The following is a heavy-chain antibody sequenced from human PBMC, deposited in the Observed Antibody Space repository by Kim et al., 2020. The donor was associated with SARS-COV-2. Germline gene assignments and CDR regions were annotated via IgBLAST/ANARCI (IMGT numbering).Heavy chain of an antibody. Sequence: QKLQGRVTMTTDTSTNTAYMELRSLRSDDTAVYYCARVGPLDCGGDCYPDYWGQGTLVTVSS. D-gene: IGHD2-21*02. V-gene: IGHV1-18*01. J-gene: IGHJ4*02. CDR3: ARVGPLDCGGDCYPDY.